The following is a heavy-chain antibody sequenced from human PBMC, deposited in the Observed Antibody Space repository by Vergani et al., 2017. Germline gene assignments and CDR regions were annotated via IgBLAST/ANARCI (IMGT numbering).Heavy chain of an antibody. D-gene: IGHD3-10*01. J-gene: IGHJ4*02. CDR3: ARDGSGKEFDY. V-gene: IGHV1-69*04. CDR2: IIPILGIA. Sequence: QVQLVQSGAEVKKPGSSVKVSCKASGGTFSSYAICWVRQAPGQGLEWMGRIIPILGIANYAQKFQGRVTITADKSTSTAYMELSSLRSEDTAVYYCARDGSGKEFDYWGQGTLVTVSS. CDR1: GGTFSSYA.